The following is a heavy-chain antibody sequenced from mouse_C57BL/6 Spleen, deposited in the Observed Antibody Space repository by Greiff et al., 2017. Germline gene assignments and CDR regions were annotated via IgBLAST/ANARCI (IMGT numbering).Heavy chain of an antibody. CDR3: ARSYYGSSYGFAY. CDR1: GYTFTSYW. D-gene: IGHD1-1*01. CDR2: IYPGSGST. V-gene: IGHV1-55*01. J-gene: IGHJ3*01. Sequence: QVQLKQPGAELVKPGASVKMSCKASGYTFTSYWITWVKQRPGPGLEWIGDIYPGSGSTNYNEKFKGKATLTADKSSSTAYMELRSLTSEDSAVYFCARSYYGSSYGFAYWGQGTLVTVSA.